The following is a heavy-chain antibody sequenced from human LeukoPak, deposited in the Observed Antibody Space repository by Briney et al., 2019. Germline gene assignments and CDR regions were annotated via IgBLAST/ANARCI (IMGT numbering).Heavy chain of an antibody. Sequence: PSETLSLTCTVSGGSISSSSYYWGWIRQPPGQGLEWIGSIYYSGSTYYNPSLKSRVTISVDTSKNQFSLKLSSVTAADTAVYYCASTTWFGELFPFDYWGQGTLVTVSS. D-gene: IGHD3-10*01. CDR2: IYYSGST. J-gene: IGHJ4*02. V-gene: IGHV4-39*01. CDR3: ASTTWFGELFPFDY. CDR1: GGSISSSSYY.